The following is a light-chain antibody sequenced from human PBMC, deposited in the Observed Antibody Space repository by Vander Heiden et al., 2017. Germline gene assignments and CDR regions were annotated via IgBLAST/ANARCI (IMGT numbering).Light chain of an antibody. CDR1: NSNVGNNN. Sequence: QSVLTQPPSVSAAPGQKVNISCPGSNSNVGNNNLFWSHHPPGPAPKLLIYDKNKRTSGIPDRFYGSKSGTSATLSIAGLQAGDEADYYCGAWDSSLSGVVFGGGSKLTVL. CDR3: GAWDSSLSGVV. V-gene: IGLV1-51*01. CDR2: DKN. J-gene: IGLJ2*01.